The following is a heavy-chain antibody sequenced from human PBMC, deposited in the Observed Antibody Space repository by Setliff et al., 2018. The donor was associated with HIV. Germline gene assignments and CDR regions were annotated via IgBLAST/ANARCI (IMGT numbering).Heavy chain of an antibody. J-gene: IGHJ4*02. CDR2: INHSGST. CDR3: AGGPGTTSIDY. D-gene: IGHD1-26*01. CDR1: GGSISSSSYC. Sequence: SETLSLTCTVSGGSISSSSYCWSWIRQPPGKGLEWIGEINHSGSTNYNMSLWSRVTISLDASRNQFSLELISVTAADTAVYYCAGGPGTTSIDYWAQGTLVTVSS. V-gene: IGHV4-39*07.